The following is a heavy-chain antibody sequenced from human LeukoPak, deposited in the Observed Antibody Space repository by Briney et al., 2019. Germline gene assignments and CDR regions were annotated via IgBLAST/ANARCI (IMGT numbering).Heavy chain of an antibody. D-gene: IGHD1-26*01. CDR3: ARFSGSQREAFDI. V-gene: IGHV4-38-2*02. CDR2: IYHSGST. CDR1: GYSISSGYY. Sequence: PSETLSLTCTVSGYSISSGYYWGWIRQPPGKGLEWIGSIYHSGSTYYNPSLKSRVTISVDTSKNQFSLKLSSVTAADTAVYYCARFSGSQREAFDIWGQGTMVTVSS. J-gene: IGHJ3*02.